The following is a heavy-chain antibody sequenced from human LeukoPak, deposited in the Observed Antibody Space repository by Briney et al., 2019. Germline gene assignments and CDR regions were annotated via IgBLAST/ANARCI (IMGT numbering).Heavy chain of an antibody. D-gene: IGHD1-26*01. Sequence: PGGSLRLSCAASRFTFSSYVMSWVRQAPGKGLEWVSSITCSGTGTFYADSVRGRFTISRDNSKKTVYLQMNSLRVEDTAVYYCANGRGGFWGQGTLVTVSS. CDR3: ANGRGGF. CDR1: RFTFSSYV. J-gene: IGHJ4*02. V-gene: IGHV3-23*01. CDR2: ITCSGTGT.